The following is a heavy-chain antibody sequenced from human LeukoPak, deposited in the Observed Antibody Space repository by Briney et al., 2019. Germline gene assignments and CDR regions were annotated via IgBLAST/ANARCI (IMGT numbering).Heavy chain of an antibody. CDR3: ARGRYGP. V-gene: IGHV4-34*01. D-gene: IGHD4-17*01. J-gene: IGHJ5*02. CDR1: GGSFSGYY. CDR2: INHSGST. Sequence: SETLSLTCAVYGGSFSGYYWSWIRQPPGKGLEWIGEINHSGSTNYNPSLKSRVTISVDTSKNQFSLKLSSVTAADTAVYYCARGRYGPWGQGTLVTASS.